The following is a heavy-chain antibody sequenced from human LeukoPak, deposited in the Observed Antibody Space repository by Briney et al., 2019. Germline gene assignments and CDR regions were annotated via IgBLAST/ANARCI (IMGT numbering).Heavy chain of an antibody. J-gene: IGHJ4*02. D-gene: IGHD6-13*01. Sequence: SETLSLTCTVSGGSISSGDYYWSWIRQPPGKGLEWIGYIYYSGSTYYNPSLKSRVTISVDTSKNQFSLKLSSVTAADTAVYYCARDPYSSSWPFDYWGQGTLVTVSS. V-gene: IGHV4-30-4*01. CDR1: GGSISSGDYY. CDR2: IYYSGST. CDR3: ARDPYSSSWPFDY.